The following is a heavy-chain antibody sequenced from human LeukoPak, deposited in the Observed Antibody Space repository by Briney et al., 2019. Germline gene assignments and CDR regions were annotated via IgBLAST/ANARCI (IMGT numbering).Heavy chain of an antibody. CDR1: GFTFSSYG. Sequence: GGALRLSCAASGFTFSSYGMHWVRQAPGKGLEWVAVIWYDGSNKYYADSVKGRFTISRDNSKNTLYLQMNRLRAEDTAVYYCARVFFNYYDSSGYYLDYWGQGTLVTVSS. D-gene: IGHD3-22*01. J-gene: IGHJ4*02. V-gene: IGHV3-33*01. CDR3: ARVFFNYYDSSGYYLDY. CDR2: IWYDGSNK.